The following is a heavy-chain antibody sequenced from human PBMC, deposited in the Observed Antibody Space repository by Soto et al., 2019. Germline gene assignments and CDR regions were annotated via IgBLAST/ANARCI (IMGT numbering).Heavy chain of an antibody. J-gene: IGHJ4*02. CDR1: GFTFSSYA. CDR2: ISGSGGST. Sequence: PGGSLRLSCAASGFTFSSYAMSWVRQAPGKGLEWVSAISGSGGSTYYADSVKGRFTISRDNSKNTLYLQMNSLRAEDTAVYYCAKDRRYYGSGSLRSAPPYYFDYWGQGTLVTVSS. CDR3: AKDRRYYGSGSLRSAPPYYFDY. V-gene: IGHV3-23*01. D-gene: IGHD3-10*01.